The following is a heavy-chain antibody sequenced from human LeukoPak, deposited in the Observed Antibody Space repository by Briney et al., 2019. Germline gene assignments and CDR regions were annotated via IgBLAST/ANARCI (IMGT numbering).Heavy chain of an antibody. Sequence: ASVKVSCKASGYTFTSYGISWVRPAPGQGLEWMGWISAYNGNTNYAQKLQGRVTMTTDTSTSTAYMELRSLRSDDTAVYYCAILWFGEVPDNAFDIWGQGTMVTVSS. J-gene: IGHJ3*02. CDR3: AILWFGEVPDNAFDI. CDR1: GYTFTSYG. D-gene: IGHD3-10*01. V-gene: IGHV1-18*01. CDR2: ISAYNGNT.